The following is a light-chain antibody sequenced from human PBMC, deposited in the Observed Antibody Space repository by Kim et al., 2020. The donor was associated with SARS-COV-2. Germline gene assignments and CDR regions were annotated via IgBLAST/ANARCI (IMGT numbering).Light chain of an antibody. CDR3: LQHTSYPLS. CDR1: QDISNS. Sequence: ASVGDRVTITCRASQDISNSLAWFRQKPGKVPERLIYAASSLQSGVPSRFSGSGSGTEFTLTISSLQPEDFATYYCLQHTSYPLSFGGGTKVEVK. V-gene: IGKV1-17*03. CDR2: AAS. J-gene: IGKJ4*01.